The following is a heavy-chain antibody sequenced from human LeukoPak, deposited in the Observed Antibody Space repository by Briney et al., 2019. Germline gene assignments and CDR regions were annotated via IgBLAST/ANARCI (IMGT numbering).Heavy chain of an antibody. CDR1: GFTFSDYY. D-gene: IGHD3-3*01. V-gene: IGHV3-11*01. Sequence: GGSLRLSCAASGFTFSDYYMSWIRQAPGKGLEWVSYISSSGSTIYYADSVKGRFTISRDNAKNSLYLQMNSLRAEDTAVYCCARVKRNDFWSGYSSGWFDPWGQGTLVTVSS. CDR2: ISSSGSTI. CDR3: ARVKRNDFWSGYSSGWFDP. J-gene: IGHJ5*02.